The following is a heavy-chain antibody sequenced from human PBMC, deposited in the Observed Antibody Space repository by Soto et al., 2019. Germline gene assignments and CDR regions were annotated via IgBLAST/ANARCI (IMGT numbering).Heavy chain of an antibody. CDR1: GYTFINFD. Sequence: GASVKVSCKASGYTFINFDISWVRQAAGQGLEWLGWMNPGSGKTGYASKFQGRVAMTRDASTGTSHLELSSLTSDDTAVYYCARMASAGTLNWFDPWGQGPMVTVYS. V-gene: IGHV1-8*02. D-gene: IGHD6-13*01. CDR3: ARMASAGTLNWFDP. J-gene: IGHJ5*02. CDR2: MNPGSGKT.